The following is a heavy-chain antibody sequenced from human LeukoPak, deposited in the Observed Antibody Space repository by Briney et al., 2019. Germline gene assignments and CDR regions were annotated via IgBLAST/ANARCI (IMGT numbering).Heavy chain of an antibody. CDR2: IYSGGST. J-gene: IGHJ4*02. CDR3: AKDRLGYCSSISCAYFDY. CDR1: GFTVSSNY. V-gene: IGHV3-53*04. Sequence: GGSLRLSRAASGFTVSSNYMSWVRQAPGKGLEWVSVIYSGGSTYYADSVKGRFTISRHNSNNTLYLQMNSLRAEDTAVYYCAKDRLGYCSSISCAYFDYWGQGTLVTVSS. D-gene: IGHD2-2*01.